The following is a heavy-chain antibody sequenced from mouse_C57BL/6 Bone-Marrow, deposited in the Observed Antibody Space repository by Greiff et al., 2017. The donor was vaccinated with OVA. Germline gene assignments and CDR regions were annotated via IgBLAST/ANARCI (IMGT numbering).Heavy chain of an antibody. Sequence: DVKLQESGPGLVKPSQSLSLTCSVTGYSITSGYYWNWIRQFPGNKLEWMGYISYDGSNNYNPSLKNRISITRDTSKNQFFLKLNSVTTEDTATYYCARALDWGQGTTLTVSS. CDR1: GYSITSGYY. CDR3: ARALD. J-gene: IGHJ2*01. V-gene: IGHV3-6*01. CDR2: ISYDGSN.